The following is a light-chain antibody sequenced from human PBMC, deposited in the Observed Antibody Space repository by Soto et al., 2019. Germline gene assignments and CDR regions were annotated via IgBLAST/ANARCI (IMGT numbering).Light chain of an antibody. J-gene: IGKJ4*01. CDR1: QSVLFSSNNKNY. CDR3: QQYSSTLLT. V-gene: IGKV4-1*01. Sequence: DIVMTQSPDSLAVFLGERATTNCKSTQSVLFSSNNKNYLAWYQQKPGQPPKLLIYWASTREVGVPDRFSGSGSGTDFTLTISSMQAEDVSVYYCQQYSSTLLTFGGGTKVEIK. CDR2: WAS.